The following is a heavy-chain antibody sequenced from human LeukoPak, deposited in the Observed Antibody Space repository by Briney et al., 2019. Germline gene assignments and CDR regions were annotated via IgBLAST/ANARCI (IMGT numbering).Heavy chain of an antibody. V-gene: IGHV3-21*01. J-gene: IGHJ4*02. CDR1: GFTFSSYS. D-gene: IGHD5-18*01. CDR2: ISSSSSYI. CDR3: ARDWTGHSYGLDY. Sequence: PGGSLRLSCAASGFTFSSYSMNWVRQAPGKGLEWVSSISSSSSYIYYADSVKGRFTISRDNAKNSLYLQMNSLRAEDTAVYYCARDWTGHSYGLDYWGQGTLVTVSS.